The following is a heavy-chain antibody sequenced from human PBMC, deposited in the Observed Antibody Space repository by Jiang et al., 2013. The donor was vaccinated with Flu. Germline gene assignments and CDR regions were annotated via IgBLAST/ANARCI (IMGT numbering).Heavy chain of an antibody. CDR3: ARVVYDVNYYYYGMDV. CDR2: INHSGRT. Sequence: KPSETLSLTCAVYGGSFSGYYWNWIRQSPGMGLEWVGEINHSGRTNYNPSLKSRVTILLDTSKNQFSLKLNSVTAADTAVYYCARVVYDVNYYYYGMDVWGQGTTVTVSS. J-gene: IGHJ6*02. V-gene: IGHV4-34*01. D-gene: IGHD3-16*01. CDR1: GGSFSGYY.